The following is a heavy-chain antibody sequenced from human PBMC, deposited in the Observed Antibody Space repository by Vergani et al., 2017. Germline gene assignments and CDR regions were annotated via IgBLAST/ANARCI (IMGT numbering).Heavy chain of an antibody. Sequence: QVQLQESGPGLVKPSETLSLTCTVSGYSISSGYYWGWIRQPPGKGLEWIGSIYHSGSTYYNPSLKSRVTISVDTSKNQFSLKLSSVTAADTAVYYCARGGDSPDYWGQGTLVTVSS. CDR2: IYHSGST. V-gene: IGHV4-38-2*02. CDR1: GYSISSGYY. CDR3: ARGGDSPDY. D-gene: IGHD4-17*01. J-gene: IGHJ4*02.